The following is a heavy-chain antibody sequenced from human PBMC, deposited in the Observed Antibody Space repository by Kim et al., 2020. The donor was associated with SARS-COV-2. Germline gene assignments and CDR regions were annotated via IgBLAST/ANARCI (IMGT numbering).Heavy chain of an antibody. V-gene: IGHV4-39*01. CDR3: ARTGGVTTLFDY. Sequence: SETLSLTCTVSGGSISSSSYYWGWIRQPPGKGLEWIGSIYYSGSTYYNPSLKSRVTISVDTSKNQFSLKLSSVTAADTAVYYCARTGGVTTLFDYWCQGTLVTVSS. CDR2: IYYSGST. CDR1: GGSISSSSYY. J-gene: IGHJ4*02. D-gene: IGHD4-4*01.